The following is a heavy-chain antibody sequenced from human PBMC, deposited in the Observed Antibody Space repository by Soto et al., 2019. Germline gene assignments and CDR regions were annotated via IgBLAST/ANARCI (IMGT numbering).Heavy chain of an antibody. D-gene: IGHD5-18*01. CDR3: ARDRGYSYGYYYYYGMDV. J-gene: IGHJ6*02. CDR2: IYHSGST. V-gene: IGHV4-4*02. CDR1: GGSISSSNW. Sequence: SETLSLTCAVSGGSISSSNWWSWVRQPPGKGLEWIGEIYHSGSTNYNPSLKSRVTISVDKSKNQFSLKLSSVTAADTAVYYCARDRGYSYGYYYYYGMDVWGQGTTVTVSS.